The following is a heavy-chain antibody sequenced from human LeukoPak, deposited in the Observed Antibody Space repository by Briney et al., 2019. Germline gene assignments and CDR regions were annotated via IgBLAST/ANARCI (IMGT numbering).Heavy chain of an antibody. Sequence: SETLSLACTVSGGSISTYYWSWIRQSPGKGLEWIGYIYYTGGTNFNPSLKSQFAISLDTSRNQFSLKVSSVTAADTAVYHCARERPRSITTVTYFDSWGQGILVTVSS. CDR3: ARERPRSITTVTYFDS. CDR1: GGSISTYY. V-gene: IGHV4-59*01. J-gene: IGHJ4*02. CDR2: IYYTGGT. D-gene: IGHD4-17*01.